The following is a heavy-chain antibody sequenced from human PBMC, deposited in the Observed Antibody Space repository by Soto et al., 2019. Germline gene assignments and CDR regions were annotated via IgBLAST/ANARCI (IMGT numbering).Heavy chain of an antibody. J-gene: IGHJ3*02. CDR2: IDPSDSYT. V-gene: IGHV5-10-1*01. Sequence: GESLKISCKGSGYSFTSYWISWVRQMPGKGLEWMGRIDPSDSYTNYSPSFQGHVTISADKSISTAYLQWSSLKASDTAMYYCARHMIVVATGAAFDIWGQGTMVTV. CDR1: GYSFTSYW. CDR3: ARHMIVVATGAAFDI. D-gene: IGHD3-22*01.